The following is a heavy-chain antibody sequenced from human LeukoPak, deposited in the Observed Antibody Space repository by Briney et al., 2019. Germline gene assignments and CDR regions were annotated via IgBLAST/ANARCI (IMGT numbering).Heavy chain of an antibody. CDR2: IYYSGST. D-gene: IGHD3-9*01. CDR1: GVSISSSYSY. J-gene: IGHJ4*02. CDR3: ARGDYDILTGYFPGPVLGLFDY. Sequence: SETLSLTCTVSGVSISSSYSYWGWIRQPPGKGLEWIGSIYYSGSTYYNPSLKSRVTISVDTSKNQFSLKLSSVTAADTAVYYCARGDYDILTGYFPGPVLGLFDYWGQGTLVTVSS. V-gene: IGHV4-39*07.